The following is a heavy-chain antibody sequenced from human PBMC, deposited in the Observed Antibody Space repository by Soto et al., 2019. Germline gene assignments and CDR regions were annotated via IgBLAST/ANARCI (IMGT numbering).Heavy chain of an antibody. J-gene: IGHJ4*02. D-gene: IGHD2-15*01. CDR1: GGSISSGDYY. CDR2: IYYSGST. CDR3: ARANTPDDIVVVVAATPGFDY. Sequence: SETLSLTCTVSGGSISSGDYYWSWIRQPPGKGLEWIGYIYYSGSTYYNPSLKSRVTISVDTSKNQFSLKLSSVTAADTAVYYCARANTPDDIVVVVAATPGFDYWGQGTLVTVSS. V-gene: IGHV4-30-4*01.